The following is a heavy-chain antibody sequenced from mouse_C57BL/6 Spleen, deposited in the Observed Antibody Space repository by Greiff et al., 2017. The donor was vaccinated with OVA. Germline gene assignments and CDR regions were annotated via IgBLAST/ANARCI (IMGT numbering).Heavy chain of an antibody. D-gene: IGHD3-3*01. J-gene: IGHJ2*01. CDR3: AIGAYFGY. CDR2: INPGSGGT. CDR1: GYAFTNYL. V-gene: IGHV1-54*01. Sequence: VQLQQSGAELVRPGTSVKVSCKASGYAFTNYLIEWVKQRPGQGLEWIGVINPGSGGTNYNEKFKGKATLTADKSSSTAYMQLSSLTSEDSAVYFCAIGAYFGYWGQGTTLTVSS.